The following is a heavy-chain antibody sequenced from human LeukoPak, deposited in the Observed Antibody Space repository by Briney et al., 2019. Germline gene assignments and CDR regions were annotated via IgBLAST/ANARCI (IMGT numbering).Heavy chain of an antibody. J-gene: IGHJ6*03. CDR2: ISSSGSTI. CDR3: ASPRVSYSYYYYMDV. V-gene: IGHV3-11*01. D-gene: IGHD2-15*01. Sequence: GGSLRLSCAASGFTFSDYYMSWIRQAPGKGLEWVSYISSSGSTIYYADSVKGRFTISRDNAKNSLYLQMNSLSAEDTAVYYCASPRVSYSYYYYMDVWGKGTTVTVSS. CDR1: GFTFSDYY.